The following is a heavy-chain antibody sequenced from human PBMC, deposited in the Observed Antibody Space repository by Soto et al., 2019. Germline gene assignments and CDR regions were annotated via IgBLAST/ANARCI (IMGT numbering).Heavy chain of an antibody. CDR2: IYHSGSA. V-gene: IGHV4-30-2*01. Sequence: SETLCLTWTVSGASVGRGGYTGSGSRQPPGKGMEWIGYIYHSGSAYYTPSLKSRVTISIDRSNNQFSLKLSSVTAADTAVYYCARGGTRTGNDAFDIWGQGTMVT. CDR1: GASVGRGGYT. J-gene: IGHJ3*02. D-gene: IGHD1-1*01. CDR3: ARGGTRTGNDAFDI.